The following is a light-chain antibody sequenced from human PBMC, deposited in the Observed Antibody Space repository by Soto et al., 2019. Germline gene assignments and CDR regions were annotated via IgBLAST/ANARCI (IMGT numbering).Light chain of an antibody. CDR2: GAS. V-gene: IGKV3-15*01. Sequence: EIVMTQSPATLSVSLGESATIACRASQSISSELAWYQQKPGQHPRLLIYGASTRATGVPARFTGSGSGSDFTLTISGLQSEDFAVYYCQQGHNSPLTFGQGTRLEI. CDR1: QSISSE. CDR3: QQGHNSPLT. J-gene: IGKJ2*01.